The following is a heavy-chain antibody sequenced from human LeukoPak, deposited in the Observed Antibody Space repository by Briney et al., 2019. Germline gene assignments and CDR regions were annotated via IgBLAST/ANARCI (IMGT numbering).Heavy chain of an antibody. CDR1: GFTFSSYA. Sequence: PGGSLRLSCAASGFTFSSYAVSWVRQAPGKGLEGVSAISGSGGSTYYADFVKGRFTISRDNSKNTLYLQMNSLRAEDTAVYYCAKDRGRIAVGSFVYWGQGTLVTVSS. J-gene: IGHJ4*02. CDR3: AKDRGRIAVGSFVY. CDR2: ISGSGGST. D-gene: IGHD6-19*01. V-gene: IGHV3-23*01.